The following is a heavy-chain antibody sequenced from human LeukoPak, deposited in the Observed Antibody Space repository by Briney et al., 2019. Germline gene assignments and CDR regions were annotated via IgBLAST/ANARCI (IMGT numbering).Heavy chain of an antibody. Sequence: GGSLRRSCAASGFTFSSYAMSWVRQAPGKGLEWVSAISGSGGSTYYADSVKGRFTISRDNSKNTLYLQMNSLRAEDTAVYYCAKPLRSDPYYFDYWGQGTLVTVSS. J-gene: IGHJ4*02. CDR1: GFTFSSYA. CDR3: AKPLRSDPYYFDY. CDR2: ISGSGGST. V-gene: IGHV3-23*01.